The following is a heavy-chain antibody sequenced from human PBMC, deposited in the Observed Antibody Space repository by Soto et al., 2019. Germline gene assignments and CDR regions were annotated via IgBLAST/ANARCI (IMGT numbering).Heavy chain of an antibody. CDR2: MSHSGGT. CDR1: GGFVSSGNYY. D-gene: IGHD1-1*01. V-gene: IGHV4-34*01. J-gene: IGHJ3*02. CDR3: ARLERGTATTVVDAFDT. Sequence: SETLSLTCAVYGGFVSSGNYYWSWIRQPPGKGLEWIGEMSHSGGTHFNPSLKSRVTISVDTSKNQFSLKMSSVTAADTALYYCARLERGTATTVVDAFDTWGAGTMVTVSS.